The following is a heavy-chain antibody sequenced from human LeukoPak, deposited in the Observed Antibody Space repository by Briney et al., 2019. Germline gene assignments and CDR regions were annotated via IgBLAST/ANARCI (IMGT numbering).Heavy chain of an antibody. D-gene: IGHD4-23*01. Sequence: ASVKVSCKASGYTFPSYFMHWVRQAPGQGLEWMGIINPTGGSTTYAQKFQGRVTMTRDTSTSTAYMELRSLRSDDTAVYYCAGLGGNLGADAFDIWGQGTMVTVSS. CDR2: INPTGGST. CDR3: AGLGGNLGADAFDI. CDR1: GYTFPSYF. V-gene: IGHV1-46*01. J-gene: IGHJ3*02.